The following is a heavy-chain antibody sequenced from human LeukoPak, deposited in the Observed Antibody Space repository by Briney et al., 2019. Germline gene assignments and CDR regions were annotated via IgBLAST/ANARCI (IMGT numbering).Heavy chain of an antibody. D-gene: IGHD2-2*02. CDR3: AKASVAIPQYCNS. CDR1: GFTFGNYA. CDR2: ISGTGSST. J-gene: IGHJ5*02. V-gene: IGHV3-23*01. Sequence: GGSLRLSCEASGFTFGNYAMNWVRQAPGKGLEWVSTISGTGSSTYYADSAKGRFTISRDNSKDTLFLQLNSQTAADTAMYFCAKASVAIPQYCNSWGQGTLVTVSS.